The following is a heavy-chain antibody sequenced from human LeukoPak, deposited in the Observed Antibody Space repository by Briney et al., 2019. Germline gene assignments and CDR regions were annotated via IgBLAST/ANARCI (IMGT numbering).Heavy chain of an antibody. CDR3: ARDQISSSWSVAIRSYYYYYGMDV. D-gene: IGHD6-13*01. V-gene: IGHV3-30-3*01. CDR1: GFTFSSYA. Sequence: GGSLRLSCAASGFTFSSYAMHSVRQAPGKGLEWVAVISYEGSNKYYADSVKGRFTISRDNSKNTLYLQMNSLRAEDTAVYYCARDQISSSWSVAIRSYYYYYGMDVWGQGTTVTVSS. CDR2: ISYEGSNK. J-gene: IGHJ6*02.